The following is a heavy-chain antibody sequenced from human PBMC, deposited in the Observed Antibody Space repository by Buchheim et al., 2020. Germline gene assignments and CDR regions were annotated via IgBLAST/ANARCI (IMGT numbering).Heavy chain of an antibody. CDR2: VYHDGST. Sequence: QVQLQESGPGLVKPSETLSLTCTVSGGAISSYYWSWIRQSPGKGLEWIGYVYHDGSTSYNAALKSRVTMSGEKSKNRFSLKLTSVTAADTAVYYCARGFSAYDLYFDYWGQGT. CDR3: ARGFSAYDLYFDY. D-gene: IGHD5-12*01. J-gene: IGHJ4*02. CDR1: GGAISSYY. V-gene: IGHV4-59*01.